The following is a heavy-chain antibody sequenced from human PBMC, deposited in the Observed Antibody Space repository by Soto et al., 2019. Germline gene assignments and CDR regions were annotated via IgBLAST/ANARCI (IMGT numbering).Heavy chain of an antibody. CDR2: INPSGGST. J-gene: IGHJ6*02. D-gene: IGHD5-18*01. CDR3: ARNEREAMVIWKNPKFGMDV. CDR1: GYTFTSYY. Sequence: ASVKVSCKASGYTFTSYYMHWVRQAPGQGLEWMGIINPSGGSTSYAQKFQGRVTMTRETSTSTAYKEHRSLRSEETAVYYCARNEREAMVIWKNPKFGMDVWGQGTTVTVSS. V-gene: IGHV1-46*01.